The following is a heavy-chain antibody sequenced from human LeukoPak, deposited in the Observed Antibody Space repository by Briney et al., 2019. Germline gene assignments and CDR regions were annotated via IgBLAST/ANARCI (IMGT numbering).Heavy chain of an antibody. J-gene: IGHJ4*02. CDR1: GFTLSRYW. D-gene: IGHD3-16*01. CDR2: IEPDGSRI. CDR3: ARDFAGGDDY. V-gene: IGHV3-74*01. Sequence: GGSLRLSCAASGFTLSRYWMHWVRQVPGKGLVWVSRIEPDGSRITYADSLKGRFTMPRDNAKNTLYLQMNSLRAEDTAVYYCARDFAGGDDYWGQGTLVTVSS.